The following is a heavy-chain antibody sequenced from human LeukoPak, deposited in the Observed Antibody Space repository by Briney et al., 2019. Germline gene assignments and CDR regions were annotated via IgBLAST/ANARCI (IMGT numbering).Heavy chain of an antibody. CDR1: GFTFSSYA. D-gene: IGHD6-19*01. CDR2: ISGSGGST. Sequence: GGSLRPSCAASGFTFSSYAVSWVRQAPGKGLEWVSAISGSGGSTYYADSVKGRFTISRDNSKNTLYLQMNSLRAEDTAVYYCAREAYSSGWSGGGIDYWGQGTLVTVSS. J-gene: IGHJ4*02. CDR3: AREAYSSGWSGGGIDY. V-gene: IGHV3-23*01.